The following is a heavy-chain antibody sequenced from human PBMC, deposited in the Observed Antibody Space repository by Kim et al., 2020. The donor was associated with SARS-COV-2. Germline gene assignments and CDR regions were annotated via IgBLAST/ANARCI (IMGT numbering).Heavy chain of an antibody. J-gene: IGHJ6*02. Sequence: YADSVKGRFTISRDNAKNSLYLQVNSLRADDTAVYYCARTGGSGRGYMDVWGQGTTVTVSS. V-gene: IGHV3-21*01. D-gene: IGHD3-10*01. CDR3: ARTGGSGRGYMDV.